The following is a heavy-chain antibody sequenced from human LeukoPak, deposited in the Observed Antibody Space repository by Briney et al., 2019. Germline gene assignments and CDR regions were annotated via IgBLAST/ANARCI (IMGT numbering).Heavy chain of an antibody. CDR2: IWYDGSNK. D-gene: IGHD1-26*01. Sequence: GRSLRLSCAASGFTFSSYGMHWVRQAPGKGLEWVAVIWYDGSNKYYADSVKGRFTISRDNSKNTLYLQMNSLRAEDTAVYYCAKEAGAFDYWCQGTLVTVSS. V-gene: IGHV3-33*06. CDR3: AKEAGAFDY. J-gene: IGHJ4*02. CDR1: GFTFSSYG.